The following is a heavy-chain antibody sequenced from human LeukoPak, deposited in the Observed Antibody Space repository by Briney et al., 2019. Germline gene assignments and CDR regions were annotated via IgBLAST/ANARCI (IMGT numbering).Heavy chain of an antibody. D-gene: IGHD2-15*01. V-gene: IGHV3-15*01. CDR2: IKSKSDGGTI. Sequence: GGSLRLSCVGSGFTFSDAWTSWVRQAPGKGLEWVGRIKSKSDGGTIDYAAPVKGRFTISRDDSRNTLYLQMNSLKTEDTAVYYCTTRRQDGWWGQGTLVTV. CDR1: GFTFSDAW. J-gene: IGHJ4*02. CDR3: TTRRQDGW.